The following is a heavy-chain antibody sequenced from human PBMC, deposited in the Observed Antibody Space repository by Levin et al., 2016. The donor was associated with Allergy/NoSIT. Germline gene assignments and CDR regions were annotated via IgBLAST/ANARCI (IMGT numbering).Heavy chain of an antibody. Sequence: WVRQAPGQGLEWMGWINPNSGGTNYAQKFQGRVTMTRDTSISTAYMELSRLRSDDTAVYYCARGGWAYCGGDCPYYFGYWGQGTLVTVSS. J-gene: IGHJ4*02. V-gene: IGHV1-2*02. D-gene: IGHD2-21*02. CDR2: INPNSGGT. CDR3: ARGGWAYCGGDCPYYFGY.